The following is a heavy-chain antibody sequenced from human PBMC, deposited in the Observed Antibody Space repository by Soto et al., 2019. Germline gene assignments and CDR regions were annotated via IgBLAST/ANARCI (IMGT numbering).Heavy chain of an antibody. J-gene: IGHJ6*01. CDR2: IYYSGST. V-gene: IGHV4-59*01. CDR3: ARGNWNDVYYYYYGMDV. D-gene: IGHD1-1*01. CDR1: GGSISSYY. Sequence: SETLSLTCTVSGGSISSYYWSWIRQPPGKGLEWIGYIYYSGSTNYNPSLKSRVTISVDTSKNLFSLKLSSVTAADTAVYYCARGNWNDVYYYYYGMDVWGQGTTVTVSS.